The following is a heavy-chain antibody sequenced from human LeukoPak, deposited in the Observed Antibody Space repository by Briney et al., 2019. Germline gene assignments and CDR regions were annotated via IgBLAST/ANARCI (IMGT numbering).Heavy chain of an antibody. CDR2: INPSGGST. Sequence: ASVKVSCKASGYTFTSYYMHWVRQAPGQGLEWMGIINPSGGSTSYAQKFQGRVTMTRDTSTSTVYMELSSLRSEDTAVYYCARELCSGSYRDAFDIWGQGTMVTVSS. CDR1: GYTFTSYY. CDR3: ARELCSGSYRDAFDI. J-gene: IGHJ3*02. D-gene: IGHD1-26*01. V-gene: IGHV1-46*01.